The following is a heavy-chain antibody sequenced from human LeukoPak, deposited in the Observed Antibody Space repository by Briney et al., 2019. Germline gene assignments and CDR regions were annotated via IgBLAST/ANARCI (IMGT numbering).Heavy chain of an antibody. Sequence: ASVKVSCKTSGYTFTNYDINWVRQATGQGLEWMGWMGPSSGNTGYAQKFQGRVTMTRNTSISTAYMELSSLTSEDTAVYYCARGHDLLTGIYGLDVWGHGTTVTVSS. CDR1: GYTFTNYD. CDR2: MGPSSGNT. J-gene: IGHJ6*02. D-gene: IGHD3-9*01. V-gene: IGHV1-8*01. CDR3: ARGHDLLTGIYGLDV.